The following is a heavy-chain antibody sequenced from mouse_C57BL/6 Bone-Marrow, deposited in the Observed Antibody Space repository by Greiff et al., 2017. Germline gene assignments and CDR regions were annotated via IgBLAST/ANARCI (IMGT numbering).Heavy chain of an antibody. Sequence: VKLQQPGAELVRPGSSVKLSCKASGYTFTSYWMHWVKQRPIQGLEWIGNIDPSDSETNYNQKFKDKATLTVDKSSSTAYMQLSSLTSEVSAVYYCAYSNYAYYALDYWGKGTSVTVSS. J-gene: IGHJ4*01. CDR3: AYSNYAYYALDY. V-gene: IGHV1-52*01. CDR1: GYTFTSYW. CDR2: IDPSDSET. D-gene: IGHD2-5*01.